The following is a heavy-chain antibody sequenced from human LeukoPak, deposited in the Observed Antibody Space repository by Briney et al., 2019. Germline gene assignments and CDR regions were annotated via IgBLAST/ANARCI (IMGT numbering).Heavy chain of an antibody. CDR1: GGSISSYY. V-gene: IGHV4-59*08. CDR3: ARRWVYDKRAFDA. CDR2: IYYSGST. D-gene: IGHD3-16*01. Sequence: PSETLSLTCTVSGGSISSYYWSWIRQPPGKGLEWIGYIYYSGSTNYNPSLKSRVTISVDTSKNQFSLNLSSVTAADTAVYYCARRWVYDKRAFDAWGQGTMVTVSS. J-gene: IGHJ3*01.